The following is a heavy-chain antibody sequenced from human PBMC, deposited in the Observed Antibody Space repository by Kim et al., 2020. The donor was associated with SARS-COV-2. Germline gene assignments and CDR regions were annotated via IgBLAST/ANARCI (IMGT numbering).Heavy chain of an antibody. CDR2: MSASGEST. Sequence: GGSLRLSCAASEFTFSSYGMSWVRQAPGKGLEWVSAMSASGESTYYADSVMGRFTISRDNSKNTLYLQINSLRGEDTAVYYCAKDGGVNWTQKYFQHWGQGTLVTVSS. CDR1: EFTFSSYG. V-gene: IGHV3-23*01. CDR3: AKDGGVNWTQKYFQH. J-gene: IGHJ1*01. D-gene: IGHD3-16*01.